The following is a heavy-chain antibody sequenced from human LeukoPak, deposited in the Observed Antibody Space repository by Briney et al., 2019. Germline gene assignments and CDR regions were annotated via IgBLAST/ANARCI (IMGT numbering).Heavy chain of an antibody. V-gene: IGHV4-38-2*01. CDR3: ARAVYSSSAHDHFDY. CDR2: IRHSGGT. J-gene: IGHJ4*02. Sequence: SETLSLTCAVSGYSINSNYFWNWIRQSPGKGLEWIASIRHSGGTYYNPSLKSRVTISVDTSKNQFSLKLSSVTAADTAVYYCARAVYSSSAHDHFDYWGQGTLVTVSS. CDR1: GYSINSNYF. D-gene: IGHD6-6*01.